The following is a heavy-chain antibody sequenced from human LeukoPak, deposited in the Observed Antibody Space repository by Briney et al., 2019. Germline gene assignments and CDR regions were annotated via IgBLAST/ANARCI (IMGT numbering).Heavy chain of an antibody. CDR3: ARMFAGGWLFDY. Sequence: GSVKVSCKASGYTFTGYYKHWVRQAPGQGLEWMGWINPNSGGTNYAQKFQGWVTMTRDTSISTAYMELSRLRSDDTAVYYCARMFAGGWLFDYWGQGTLVTVSS. CDR1: GYTFTGYY. V-gene: IGHV1-2*04. CDR2: INPNSGGT. J-gene: IGHJ4*02. D-gene: IGHD6-19*01.